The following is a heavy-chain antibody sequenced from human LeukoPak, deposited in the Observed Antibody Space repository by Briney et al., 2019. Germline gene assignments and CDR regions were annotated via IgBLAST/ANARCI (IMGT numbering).Heavy chain of an antibody. CDR2: IYYSGST. Sequence: SETLPLTCTVSGGSISSGGYYWSWIRQHPGKGLEWIGYIYYSGSTYYNPSLKSRVTISVDTSKNQFSLKLSSVTAADTAVYYCARVPGVLTGYYPRWFDPWGQGTLVTVSS. CDR3: ARVPGVLTGYYPRWFDP. J-gene: IGHJ5*02. D-gene: IGHD3-9*01. V-gene: IGHV4-31*03. CDR1: GGSISSGGYY.